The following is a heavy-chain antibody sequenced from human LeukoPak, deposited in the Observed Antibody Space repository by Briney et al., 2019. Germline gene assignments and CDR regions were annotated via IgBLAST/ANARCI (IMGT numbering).Heavy chain of an antibody. D-gene: IGHD3-10*01. J-gene: IGHJ4*02. CDR1: ADAITSHFY. CDR3: ARASFASGSYYFEL. V-gene: IGHV4-38-2*02. CDR2: DYHSGAN. Sequence: PSETLSLTCIVSADAITSHFYWGWIRQPPGNGGKGLEWIASDYHSGANYVNPSLKSRVSTSVDTSKSHFYLTLTSVTAADTAVYFCARASFASGSYYFELWGQGTLIIVSS.